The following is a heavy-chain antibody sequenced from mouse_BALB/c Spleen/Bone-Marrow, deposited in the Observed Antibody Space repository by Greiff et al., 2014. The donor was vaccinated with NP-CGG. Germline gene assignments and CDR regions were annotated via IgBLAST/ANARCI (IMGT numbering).Heavy chain of an antibody. CDR3: AKYYYGNSLFAY. J-gene: IGHJ3*01. D-gene: IGHD1-1*01. Sequence: VQLQQSGAELVKPGASVKLSCTASGFNIKDTYMHWVKQRPEQGLEWIGRIDPANGNTKYDPKFQGKATITADTSSNTAYLQLSSLTSEDTAVYYCAKYYYGNSLFAYWGQGALVTGSA. V-gene: IGHV14-3*02. CDR2: IDPANGNT. CDR1: GFNIKDTY.